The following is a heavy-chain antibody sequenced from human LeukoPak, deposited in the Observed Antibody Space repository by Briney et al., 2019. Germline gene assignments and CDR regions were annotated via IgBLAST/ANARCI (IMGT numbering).Heavy chain of an antibody. D-gene: IGHD4-23*01. CDR2: INPTGDST. J-gene: IGHJ4*02. V-gene: IGHV1-46*01. Sequence: ASVKVSCKASGYTFSSYYMHWVRQAPGQGLEWVGLINPTGDSTNYAQNFRGRVTMTRDTPTSTVYMDLSSLRSEDTAVYYCAREASGGYFDYWGQGTLVTVSS. CDR3: AREASGGYFDY. CDR1: GYTFSSYY.